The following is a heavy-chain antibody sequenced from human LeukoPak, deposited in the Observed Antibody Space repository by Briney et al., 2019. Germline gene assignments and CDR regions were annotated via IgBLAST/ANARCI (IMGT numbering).Heavy chain of an antibody. CDR2: ISYDGSNK. V-gene: IGHV3-30*01. CDR3: ARNYHPYYDSSGYPVS. CDR1: GFTISNYA. D-gene: IGHD3-22*01. J-gene: IGHJ3*01. Sequence: PGGSLRLSCAASGFTISNYAMHWVRQTPGKGLEWVAVISYDGSNKYYADSVKGRFTISRDNSKNTLSLQMNSLRAEDTAVYYCARNYHPYYDSSGYPVSWGQGTMVTVSS.